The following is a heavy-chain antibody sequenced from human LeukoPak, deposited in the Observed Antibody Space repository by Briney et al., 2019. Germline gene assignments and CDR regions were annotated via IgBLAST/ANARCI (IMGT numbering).Heavy chain of an antibody. CDR2: MNPNSGNT. Sequence: GASVKVSCKASGYTFTSYDINWVRQATGQGLEWMGWMNPNSGNTGYAQKFQGRVTMTRNTSISTAYMELSSLRSEDTAVYYCASSDGYNLEIDYWGQGTLVTVSS. V-gene: IGHV1-8*01. CDR1: GYTFTSYD. J-gene: IGHJ4*02. CDR3: ASSDGYNLEIDY. D-gene: IGHD5-24*01.